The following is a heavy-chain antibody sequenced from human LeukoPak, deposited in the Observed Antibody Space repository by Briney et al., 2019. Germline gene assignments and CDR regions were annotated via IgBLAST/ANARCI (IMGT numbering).Heavy chain of an antibody. J-gene: IGHJ4*02. CDR3: ARDYCSSTSCLFDY. V-gene: IGHV1-2*06. CDR2: INPNSGDT. D-gene: IGHD2-2*01. CDR1: GYTFTGYH. Sequence: GASVKVSCRASGYTFTGYHMHWVRQAPGQGLEWMGRINPNSGDTNYAQKFRGRVTVTRDTSISTAYMELIRLKSDDTAVYYCARDYCSSTSCLFDYWGQGTLVTVSS.